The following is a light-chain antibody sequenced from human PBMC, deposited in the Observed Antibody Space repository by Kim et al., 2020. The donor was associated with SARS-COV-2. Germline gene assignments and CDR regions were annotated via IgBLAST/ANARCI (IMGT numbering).Light chain of an antibody. CDR3: TSYAGSHIV. V-gene: IGLV2-8*01. CDR2: DVS. J-gene: IGLJ1*01. Sequence: QSALTQPASVSGSPGQSITISCTGTSSDVGGYNYVSWYQQHPGKAPKLMIYDVSKRPSGVPDRFAGSKSGNTASLTVSGLQPEDEADYYCTSYAGSHIVFGTGTKVTVL. CDR1: SSDVGGYNY.